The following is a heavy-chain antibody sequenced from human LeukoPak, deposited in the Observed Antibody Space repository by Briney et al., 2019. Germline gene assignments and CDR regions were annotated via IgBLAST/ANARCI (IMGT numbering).Heavy chain of an antibody. CDR1: GFTFSNYE. V-gene: IGHV3-48*03. Sequence: YPGGSLRLSCAASGFTFSNYEMNWVRQAPGKGLEWVSYTSGTGSTIYYAASVKGRFTISRDHAKNSLYLQMNSLRAEDTAVYYCARDPLWFGVGVWGQGTLVTVSS. D-gene: IGHD3-10*01. CDR2: TSGTGSTI. J-gene: IGHJ4*02. CDR3: ARDPLWFGVGV.